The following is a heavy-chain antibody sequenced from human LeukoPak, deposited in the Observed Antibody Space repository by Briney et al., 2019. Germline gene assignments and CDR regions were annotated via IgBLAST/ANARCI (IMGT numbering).Heavy chain of an antibody. Sequence: SETLSLTCTVSGGSISSSNYYWGWIRQPPGEGLEWIGSIYYTGSTYYNPSLKSRITISVDTSKNQFSLKLSSLTAADTAVYYCARDGSIRGYYYGMDVWGQGTTVTVSS. J-gene: IGHJ6*02. D-gene: IGHD1-26*01. CDR2: IYYTGST. CDR3: ARDGSIRGYYYGMDV. V-gene: IGHV4-39*07. CDR1: GGSISSSNYY.